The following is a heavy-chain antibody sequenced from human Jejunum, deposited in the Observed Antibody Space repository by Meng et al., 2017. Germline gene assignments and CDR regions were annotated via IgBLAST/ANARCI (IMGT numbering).Heavy chain of an antibody. CDR3: ARAIRERYFDS. J-gene: IGHJ4*02. Sequence: GPAVVKPLGTFPLTCTVSGVSPTAPFYWTWIRQAPGKGLEWIGEVWPSGATYYNPSLSSRITISIDTSNNQFSLEVAFLTAADTAVYYCARAIRERYFDSWGQGTLVTVSS. CDR1: GVSPTAPFY. CDR2: VWPSGAT. D-gene: IGHD1-14*01. V-gene: IGHV4-4*02.